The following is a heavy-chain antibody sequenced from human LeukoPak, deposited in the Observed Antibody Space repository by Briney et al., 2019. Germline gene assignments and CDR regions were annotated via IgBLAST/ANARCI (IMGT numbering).Heavy chain of an antibody. CDR2: ISAYNGNT. V-gene: IGHV1-18*01. D-gene: IGHD5-18*01. CDR1: GYTFTSYG. Sequence: ASVKVSCKASGYTFTSYGISWVRQAPGQGLEWMGWISAYNGNTNYAQKLQGRVTMTTDTSTSTAYMELRSLRSDDTAVYYCARAPIVDTAMVTFDYWGQGTLVTVSS. CDR3: ARAPIVDTAMVTFDY. J-gene: IGHJ4*02.